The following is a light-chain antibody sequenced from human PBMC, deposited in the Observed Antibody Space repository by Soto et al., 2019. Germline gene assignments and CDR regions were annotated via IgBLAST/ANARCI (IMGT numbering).Light chain of an antibody. V-gene: IGLV2-23*01. J-gene: IGLJ1*01. CDR2: EAI. Sequence: QSVLTQPPSASGTPGQRVTISCSGTSSNIGGYNVVSWYQQHPGKAPKVIIYEAIKRPSGVSNRFSGSISGTTASLTISGLQADDEADYYCCSYVGATTHVFGSGTKVTLL. CDR3: CSYVGATTHV. CDR1: SSNIGGYNV.